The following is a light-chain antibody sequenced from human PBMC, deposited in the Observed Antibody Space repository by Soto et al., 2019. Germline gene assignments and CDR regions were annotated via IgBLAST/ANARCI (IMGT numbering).Light chain of an antibody. J-gene: IGKJ1*01. Sequence: DIQMTQSPSTLSASVGDRVTITCRASQSISSWLAWYQQKPGKAPKLLIYDASSLESGVPSRFSGSGSGKEFPFTFSSLQPDDFATYYCQQYNSYPWTFGQGTKV. CDR1: QSISSW. V-gene: IGKV1-5*01. CDR3: QQYNSYPWT. CDR2: DAS.